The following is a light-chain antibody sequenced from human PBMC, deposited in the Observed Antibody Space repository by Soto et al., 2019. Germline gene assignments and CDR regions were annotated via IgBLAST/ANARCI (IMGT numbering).Light chain of an antibody. CDR3: SSYTGSSTVV. J-gene: IGLJ2*01. Sequence: QSALTQPASVSGSPGQSIAISCPGSSSDIGDYNYVSWYQQHPGKAPKLMIYDVSNRPSGVSNRFSGSMSGNTASLTISGLQPEDEADYYCSSYTGSSTVVFGGGTKLTVL. CDR2: DVS. CDR1: SSDIGDYNY. V-gene: IGLV2-14*01.